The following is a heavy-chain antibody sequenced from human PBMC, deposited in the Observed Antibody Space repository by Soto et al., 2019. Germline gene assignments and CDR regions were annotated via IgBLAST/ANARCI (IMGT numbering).Heavy chain of an antibody. J-gene: IGHJ6*02. Sequence: SETLSLTCTVSGGSISSYYWSWIRQPPGKGLEWIGYIYHSGSTNYNPSLKSRVTISVDTSKNQFSLKLSSVTAADTAVYYCARKQGTTVKRPYYYGMDVCGQGTTVTVSS. V-gene: IGHV4-59*12. CDR2: IYHSGST. CDR1: GGSISSYY. D-gene: IGHD4-17*01. CDR3: ARKQGTTVKRPYYYGMDV.